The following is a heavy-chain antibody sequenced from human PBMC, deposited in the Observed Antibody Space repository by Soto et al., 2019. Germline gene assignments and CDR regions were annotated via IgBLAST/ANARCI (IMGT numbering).Heavy chain of an antibody. CDR2: ISGRDGST. D-gene: IGHD3-22*01. Sequence: EVQLLESGGGLVQTGGFLRLSRAAAGFTFTDYAMSLVRQAPGQGLEGVSGISGRDGSTSYADSVRGRFTISRDNSKNTVYLQMNSLRADDTAVYYCAIAVDDTRGYHLVPDDWGQRNMVIVSS. CDR1: GFTFTDYA. V-gene: IGHV3-23*01. CDR3: AIAVDDTRGYHLVPDD. J-gene: IGHJ4*02.